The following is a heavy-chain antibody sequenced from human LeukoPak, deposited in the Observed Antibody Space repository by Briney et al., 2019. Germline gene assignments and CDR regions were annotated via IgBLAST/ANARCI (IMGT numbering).Heavy chain of an antibody. J-gene: IGHJ4*02. CDR1: GFSLRSSGVG. D-gene: IGHD3-22*01. CDR3: DVDLNDSGGYYPT. V-gene: IGHV2-5*04. CDR2: VYWNDDK. Sequence: SGPTLVKPTQTLTLTCTFSGFSLRSSGVGVGWIRQPPGKTLELLAVVYWNDDKRYTPSLKSRLIITMDTSKNQVLLRKTNMDPVDTGTYYCDVDLNDSGGYYPTWGQGTLVTVSS.